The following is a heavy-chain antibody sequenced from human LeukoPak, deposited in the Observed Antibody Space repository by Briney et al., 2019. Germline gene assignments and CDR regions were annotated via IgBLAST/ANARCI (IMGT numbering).Heavy chain of an antibody. V-gene: IGHV3-23*01. CDR3: AKDGGFDVVVPDY. CDR1: GFTFSSYA. J-gene: IGHJ4*02. CDR2: ISGSGGST. D-gene: IGHD2-15*01. Sequence: PGGPLRLSCAASGFTFSSYAMSWVRQAPGKGLEWVSAISGSGGSTYYADSVKGRFTISRDNSKNTLYLQMNSLRAEDTAVYYCAKDGGFDVVVPDYWGQGTLVTVSS.